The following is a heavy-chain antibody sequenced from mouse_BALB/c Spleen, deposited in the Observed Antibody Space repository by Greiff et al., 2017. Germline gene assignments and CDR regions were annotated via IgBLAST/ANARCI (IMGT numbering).Heavy chain of an antibody. V-gene: IGHV1-9*01. J-gene: IGHJ2*01. Sequence: VMLVESGAELMKPGASVKISCKATGYTFSSYWIEWVKQRPGHGLEWIGEILPGSGSTNYNEKFNGKATFTADTSSNPAYMQLSCLTSEDSAVYYCTRYHYYGSSYVDYWGQGTTLTVSS. CDR3: TRYHYYGSSYVDY. CDR2: ILPGSGST. D-gene: IGHD1-1*01. CDR1: GYTFSSYW.